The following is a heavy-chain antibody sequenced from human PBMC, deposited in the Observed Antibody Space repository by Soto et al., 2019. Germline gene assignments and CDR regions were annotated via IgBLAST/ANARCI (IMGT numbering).Heavy chain of an antibody. J-gene: IGHJ3*01. Sequence: PGGSLRLSCAASGFTFSSYEMTWVRQAPGKGLEWVSYIRSSGSPIYYADSVKGRFTISRDNAKNSLYLQMNSLRAEDTAVYYCARDLPSPDAFDLWGQGTMVTVSS. CDR1: GFTFSSYE. CDR2: IRSSGSPI. V-gene: IGHV3-48*03. CDR3: ARDLPSPDAFDL.